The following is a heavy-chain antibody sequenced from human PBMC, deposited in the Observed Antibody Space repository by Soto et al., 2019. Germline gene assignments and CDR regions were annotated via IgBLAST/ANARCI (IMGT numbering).Heavy chain of an antibody. CDR1: GFTFSSYA. D-gene: IGHD3-10*01. Sequence: EVQLLESGGGLVQPGGSRRLSCAASGFTFSSYAMSWVRQAPGKGLEWVSPISGTGGSTYYADSVKGRFTISRDNSKNTLYLQMNSLRADDTAVYFCAKGGFNYGERRPFDYWGQGALVTVSS. V-gene: IGHV3-23*01. CDR3: AKGGFNYGERRPFDY. CDR2: ISGTGGST. J-gene: IGHJ4*02.